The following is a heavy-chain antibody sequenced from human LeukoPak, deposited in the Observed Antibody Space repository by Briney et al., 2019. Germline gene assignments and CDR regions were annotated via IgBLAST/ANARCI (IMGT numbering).Heavy chain of an antibody. CDR1: GFTFSSYG. V-gene: IGHV3-33*01. Sequence: GGSLRLSCAASGFTFSSYGMHWVRQAPGKGLERVAVIWYDGSNKYYADSVKGRFTISRDNSKNTLYLQMNSLRAEDTAVYCCARPGIAAAGTWFDYWGQGTLVTVSS. D-gene: IGHD6-13*01. CDR2: IWYDGSNK. CDR3: ARPGIAAAGTWFDY. J-gene: IGHJ4*02.